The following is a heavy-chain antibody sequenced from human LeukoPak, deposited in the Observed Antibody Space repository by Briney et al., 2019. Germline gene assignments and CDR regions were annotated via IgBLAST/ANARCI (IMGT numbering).Heavy chain of an antibody. CDR1: GFTFSSYA. CDR3: ASRPYYYGSGSYFDY. D-gene: IGHD3-10*01. J-gene: IGHJ4*02. Sequence: GGSLRLSCAASGFTFSSYAMSWVRQAPGKGLEWVSAISGSGGSTYYADSVKGRFTISRDNSKNTLYLQMNSLRAEDTAVYYCASRPYYYGSGSYFDYWGQGTLVTVSS. V-gene: IGHV3-23*01. CDR2: ISGSGGST.